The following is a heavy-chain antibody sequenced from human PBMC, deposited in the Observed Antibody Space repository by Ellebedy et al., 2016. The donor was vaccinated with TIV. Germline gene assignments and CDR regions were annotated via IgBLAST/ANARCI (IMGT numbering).Heavy chain of an antibody. CDR2: MSYGGTNT. V-gene: IGHV3-30*03. J-gene: IGHJ4*02. CDR1: GFTFSSYG. Sequence: GGSLRLSCAASGFTFSSYGLHWVRRTPGRGLEWVAVMSYGGTNTNYGESMKGRFTVSRDYSKGIVYLQMDNLRPEDTAVYYCATAGEKWELSNWGQGTLVTVSS. CDR3: ATAGEKWELSN. D-gene: IGHD1-26*01.